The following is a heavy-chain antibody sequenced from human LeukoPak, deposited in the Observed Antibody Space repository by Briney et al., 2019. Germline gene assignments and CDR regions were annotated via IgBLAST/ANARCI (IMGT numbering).Heavy chain of an antibody. Sequence: SETLSLTCTVSGGSISSYYWSWIRQPPGKGLEWIGYIYYSGSTNYNPSLKSRVTISVDTSKNQFSPKLTSVTAADTAVYYCASTNWGFDYWGQGTLVTVSS. CDR1: GGSISSYY. CDR2: IYYSGST. CDR3: ASTNWGFDY. V-gene: IGHV4-59*12. J-gene: IGHJ4*02. D-gene: IGHD7-27*01.